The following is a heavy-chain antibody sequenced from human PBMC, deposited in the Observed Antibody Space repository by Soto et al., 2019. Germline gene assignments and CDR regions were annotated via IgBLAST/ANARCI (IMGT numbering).Heavy chain of an antibody. Sequence: SETLSLTCAVYGGSFSGYYWSWIRQPPGKGLEWIGEINHSGSTNYNPSLKSRVTISVDTSKNQFSLKLSSVTAADTAVYYCARGIPGDYYDSSGHEYYFDYWGQGTLVTV. CDR2: INHSGST. CDR1: GGSFSGYY. V-gene: IGHV4-34*01. J-gene: IGHJ4*02. D-gene: IGHD3-22*01. CDR3: ARGIPGDYYDSSGHEYYFDY.